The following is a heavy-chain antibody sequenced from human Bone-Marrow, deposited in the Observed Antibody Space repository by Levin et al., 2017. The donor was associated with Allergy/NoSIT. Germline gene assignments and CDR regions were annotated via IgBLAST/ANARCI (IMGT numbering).Heavy chain of an antibody. Sequence: GESLKISCAASGFTFSSYSMNWVRQAPGKGLEWVSSISSSSSYIYYADSVKGRFTISRDNAKNSLYLQMNSLRAEDTAVYYCARDGARRSDYWGQGTLVTVSS. CDR3: ARDGARRSDY. CDR1: GFTFSSYS. J-gene: IGHJ4*02. V-gene: IGHV3-21*01. D-gene: IGHD1-14*01. CDR2: ISSSSSYI.